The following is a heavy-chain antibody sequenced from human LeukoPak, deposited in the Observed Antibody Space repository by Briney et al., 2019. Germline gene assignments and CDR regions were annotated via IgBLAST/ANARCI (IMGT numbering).Heavy chain of an antibody. CDR3: AIEYYYDSSGYSFDY. CDR1: GFTFSSYG. D-gene: IGHD3-22*01. Sequence: RTGGSLRLSCAASGFTFSSYGMHWVRQAPGKGLEWVAFIRYDGSNKYYADSVKGRFTIPRDNSKNTLYLQMNSLRAEDTAVYYCAIEYYYDSSGYSFDYWGQGTLVTVSS. CDR2: IRYDGSNK. V-gene: IGHV3-30*02. J-gene: IGHJ4*02.